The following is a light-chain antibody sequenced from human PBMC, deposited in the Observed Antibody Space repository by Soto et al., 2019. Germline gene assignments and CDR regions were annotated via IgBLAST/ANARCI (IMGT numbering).Light chain of an antibody. V-gene: IGLV2-23*01. J-gene: IGLJ3*02. CDR3: HSYARGTLV. CDR1: SSDFGSYSV. Sequence: QSALTQPASVSGSPGQSITISCTGTSSDFGSYSVVSWYQQHPGKAPKLLIYEGTKRPSGVSRRFSGSESGITASLTISGLQAEDEADYYCHSYARGTLVFGGGTKLTVL. CDR2: EGT.